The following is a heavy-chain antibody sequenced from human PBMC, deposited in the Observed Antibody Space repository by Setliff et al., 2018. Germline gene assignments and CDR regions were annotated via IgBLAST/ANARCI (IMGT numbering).Heavy chain of an antibody. Sequence: LSLTCTVSGGSISSGSYYWSWIRQPAGKGLEWIGRIYTSGSTNYNPSLKSRVTISVDTSKNQFSLKLSSVTAADTAVYYCARGKSVTASNWFGPWGQGTLVTVS. CDR2: IYTSGST. J-gene: IGHJ5*02. CDR3: ARGKSVTASNWFGP. V-gene: IGHV4-61*02. CDR1: GGSISSGSYY. D-gene: IGHD5-18*01.